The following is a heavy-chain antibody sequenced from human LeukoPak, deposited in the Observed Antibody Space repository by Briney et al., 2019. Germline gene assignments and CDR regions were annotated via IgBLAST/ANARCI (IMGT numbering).Heavy chain of an antibody. D-gene: IGHD1-26*01. CDR2: ISTYSGRT. J-gene: IGHJ4*02. Sequence: ASVRVSCKASGYTFNTSLITWVRQAPGEGLEWMGWISTYSGRTQDAQMFQGRATMTTDTSTNTAYMDLRSLRSDDTAVYYCARGEPILDYWGQGTLVIVSS. V-gene: IGHV1-18*01. CDR3: ARGEPILDY. CDR1: GYTFNTSL.